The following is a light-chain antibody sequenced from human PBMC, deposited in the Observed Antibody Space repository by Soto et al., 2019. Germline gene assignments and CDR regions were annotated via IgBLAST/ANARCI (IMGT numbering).Light chain of an antibody. CDR2: GAS. Sequence: EIVLTQSPGTLSLSPGDRATLSCRASQIVSSSYLAWYQQKPGQAPRLLMYGASNRATGIPDRFSGSGSGTDFTLTISCLEPEDFAVYYCQQYVRPPRTFGQGTKVEV. V-gene: IGKV3-20*01. CDR1: QIVSSSY. CDR3: QQYVRPPRT. J-gene: IGKJ1*01.